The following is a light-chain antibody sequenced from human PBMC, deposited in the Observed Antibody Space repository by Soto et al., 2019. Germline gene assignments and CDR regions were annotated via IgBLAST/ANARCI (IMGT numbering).Light chain of an antibody. CDR1: SRDVGAYKF. V-gene: IGLV2-14*01. CDR2: EVS. Sequence: QSALTQPASVSGSPGQSITISCTGTSRDVGAYKFVSWYQQLPGKAPKLLIYEVSNRPSGVSNRFSGSKSGNTASLTISGLQSEDEADYYCSSYTGSSNVFGTGTKLTVL. CDR3: SSYTGSSNV. J-gene: IGLJ1*01.